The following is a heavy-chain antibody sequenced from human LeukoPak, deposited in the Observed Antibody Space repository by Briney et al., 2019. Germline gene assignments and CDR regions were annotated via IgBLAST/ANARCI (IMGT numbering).Heavy chain of an antibody. Sequence: SETLSLTCTVSGGSISSRSYYWSWIRQPAGKGLEWVGRIYTSGSTNYNPSLKSRVTMSVDTSKNQFSLKLSSVTAADTAVYYCARDGGGIVVVPTTRREYYFDFWGQGTLVTVSS. V-gene: IGHV4-61*02. D-gene: IGHD2-2*01. CDR2: IYTSGST. J-gene: IGHJ4*02. CDR1: GGSISSRSYY. CDR3: ARDGGGIVVVPTTRREYYFDF.